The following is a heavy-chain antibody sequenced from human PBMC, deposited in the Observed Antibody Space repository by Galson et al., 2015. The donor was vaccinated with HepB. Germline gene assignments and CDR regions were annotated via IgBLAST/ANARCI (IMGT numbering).Heavy chain of an antibody. Sequence: SLRLSCAASGFTFSTYGMHWVRQAPGKGLEWVAAIWYNGRDQFYADSVKGRFTISRDNSNNTLYLQTNSLRADDTAVYYCARGGAMALAVGSRTWHFDNWGQGTLVTVSS. CDR1: GFTFSTYG. CDR2: IWYNGRDQ. V-gene: IGHV3-33*01. CDR3: ARGGAMALAVGSRTWHFDN. J-gene: IGHJ4*02. D-gene: IGHD6-19*01.